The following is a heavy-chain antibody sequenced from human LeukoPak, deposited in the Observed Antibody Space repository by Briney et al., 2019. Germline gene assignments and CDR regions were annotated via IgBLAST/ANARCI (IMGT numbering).Heavy chain of an antibody. V-gene: IGHV4-38-2*01. J-gene: IGHJ5*02. D-gene: IGHD3-9*01. CDR3: ARENVLRYFPFDP. Sequence: PSETLSLTCAVSGYSISSGYYWGWIRQPPGQGLEWIGSIYHSGSTYYNPSLKSRVTISVDTSKNQFSLKLSSVTAADTAVYYCARENVLRYFPFDPWGQGTLVTVSS. CDR1: GYSISSGYY. CDR2: IYHSGST.